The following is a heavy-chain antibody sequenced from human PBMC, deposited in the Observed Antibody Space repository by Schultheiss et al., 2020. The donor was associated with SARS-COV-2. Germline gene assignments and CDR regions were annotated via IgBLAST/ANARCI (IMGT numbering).Heavy chain of an antibody. Sequence: ASVKVSCKASGYTFTDYYIHWVRQAPGQGLEWVGWISPWNGNTNYEQKFRGRVTMTTNSSTSTAYMELRSLRSDDTAVYYCARLRWELRYHYYYSMDVWGQGTTVTVSS. CDR3: ARLRWELRYHYYYSMDV. CDR1: GYTFTDYY. J-gene: IGHJ6*02. D-gene: IGHD4-23*01. V-gene: IGHV1-18*04. CDR2: ISPWNGNT.